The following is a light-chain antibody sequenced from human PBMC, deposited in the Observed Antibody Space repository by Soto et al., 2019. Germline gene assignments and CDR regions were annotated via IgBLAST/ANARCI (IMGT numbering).Light chain of an antibody. J-gene: IGKJ2*01. CDR2: GAS. Sequence: EVVLTQSPVTLSVSPGERATLSCRASQSVSNNLAWYQQKPGQAPRLLIYGASTRATGIPARFSGSGSGTVFTLTISSLQSEDFAVYYCQQYNTWYTFGQGTKLEIK. CDR3: QQYNTWYT. V-gene: IGKV3-15*01. CDR1: QSVSNN.